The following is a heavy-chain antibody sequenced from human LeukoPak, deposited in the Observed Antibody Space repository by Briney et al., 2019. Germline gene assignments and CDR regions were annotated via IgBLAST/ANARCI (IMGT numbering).Heavy chain of an antibody. J-gene: IGHJ4*02. CDR2: VYYSGST. V-gene: IGHV4-59*01. Sequence: SETLSLTCTVSGGSISLYYWSWIRQPPGKGLEWIGYVYYSGSTNYNPSLKSRVTISVDTSKNQFSLKLSSMTAADTAVYHCARGLGYYDSSVGYWGQGTLATVSS. CDR1: GGSISLYY. D-gene: IGHD3-22*01. CDR3: ARGLGYYDSSVGY.